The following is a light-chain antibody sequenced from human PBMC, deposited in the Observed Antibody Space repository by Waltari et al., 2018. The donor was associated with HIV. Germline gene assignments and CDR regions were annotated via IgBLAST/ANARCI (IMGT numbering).Light chain of an antibody. J-gene: IGLJ3*02. Sequence: QSVLTQPPSVSAAPGQKVTISCPGSSSNIAINYVYRYQQLPGTAPKLLIYDNNKRPSGSPDRFSGSKSGTSATLGITGLQTGDEADYYCETWDSSLSAGVFGGGTKLTVL. CDR3: ETWDSSLSAGV. CDR2: DNN. V-gene: IGLV1-51*01. CDR1: SSNIAINY.